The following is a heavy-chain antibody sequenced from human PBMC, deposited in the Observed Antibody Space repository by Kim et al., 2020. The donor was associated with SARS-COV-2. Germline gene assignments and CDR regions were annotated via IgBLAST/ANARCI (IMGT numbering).Heavy chain of an antibody. CDR2: IYYSGTT. Sequence: SETLSLTCTVSGGSISSYYWSWIRQTPGKGLEWIGYIYYSGTTNHNPSLKSRVTISVDTSKNQFSLKLSSVTAADTAVYYCAREREGYTSGWYCDYWGQG. CDR1: GGSISSYY. V-gene: IGHV4-59*01. J-gene: IGHJ4*02. D-gene: IGHD6-19*01. CDR3: AREREGYTSGWYCDY.